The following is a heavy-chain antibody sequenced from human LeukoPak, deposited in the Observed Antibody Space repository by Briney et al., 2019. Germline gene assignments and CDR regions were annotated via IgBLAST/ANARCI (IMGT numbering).Heavy chain of an antibody. CDR3: GKDEQGFGMQTSH. V-gene: IGHV3-23*01. CDR1: GFDFSSYA. Sequence: GGSLRLSCAASGFDFSSYAVSWVRQAPGKGLEWVSAITGSGGSTYYADSVKGRFTVSRDNPRNTLYLQMNSLRAEDTAVYYCGKDEQGFGMQTSHRGQGTLVTVSS. D-gene: IGHD1-14*01. J-gene: IGHJ4*02. CDR2: ITGSGGST.